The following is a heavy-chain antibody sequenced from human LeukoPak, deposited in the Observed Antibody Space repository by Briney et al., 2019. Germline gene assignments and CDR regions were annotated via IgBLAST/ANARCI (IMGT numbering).Heavy chain of an antibody. D-gene: IGHD3-22*01. CDR2: IKHDGSEK. CDR3: ATPLDYYDRSDSHQGGD. V-gene: IGHV3-7*03. CDR1: GFTFSGHW. Sequence: PGGSLRLSCAASGFTFSGHWMTWVRQAPGKGLEWVANIKHDGSEKNYVDSVKGRFTISRDNAKNSLYLQMNSLRAEDTAVYYCATPLDYYDRSDSHQGGDWGQGTLVTVSS. J-gene: IGHJ4*02.